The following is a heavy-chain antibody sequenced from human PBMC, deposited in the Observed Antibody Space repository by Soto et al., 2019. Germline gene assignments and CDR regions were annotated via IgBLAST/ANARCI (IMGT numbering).Heavy chain of an antibody. CDR1: GYTFSIYG. CDR3: VRDLDGSGSYYTDY. J-gene: IGHJ4*02. D-gene: IGHD3-10*01. Sequence: ASVKNSCKASGYTFSIYGINWVRQAPGQGLEWMGWTRPNNGNTKYAQNLQGRVTMTTDTSTSTAYMELRSLRPDDTAVYYCVRDLDGSGSYYTDYWGQGTLVTVSS. V-gene: IGHV1-18*01. CDR2: TRPNNGNT.